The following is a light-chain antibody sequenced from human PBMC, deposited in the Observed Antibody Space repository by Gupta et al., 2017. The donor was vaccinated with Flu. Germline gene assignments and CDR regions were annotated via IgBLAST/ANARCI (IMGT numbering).Light chain of an antibody. V-gene: IGLV2-14*01. Sequence: QSALTQPASVSGSPGQSITISCTGTSSDIGSYNYVSWYQQYPGKVPKLLIYEVSYRPSGISDRFSGSKSGNTASLTISGLQADDEVDYYCSSYTGSVTVFGGGTKLTVL. CDR1: SSDIGSYNY. CDR2: EVS. J-gene: IGLJ3*02. CDR3: SSYTGSVTV.